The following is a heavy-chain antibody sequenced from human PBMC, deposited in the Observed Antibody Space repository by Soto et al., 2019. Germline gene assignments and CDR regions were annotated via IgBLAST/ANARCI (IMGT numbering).Heavy chain of an antibody. D-gene: IGHD5-12*01. CDR2: ISSNGGST. CDR3: VKDPSSVLVATFDY. V-gene: IGHV3-64D*06. CDR1: GFTFSSYA. Sequence: TVGSLRLSCSASGFTFSSYAMHWVRQAPGKGLEYVSAISSNGGSTYYADSVKGRFTISRDNSKNTLYLQMSSLRAEDTAVYYCVKDPSSVLVATFDYWGQGTLVTVSS. J-gene: IGHJ4*02.